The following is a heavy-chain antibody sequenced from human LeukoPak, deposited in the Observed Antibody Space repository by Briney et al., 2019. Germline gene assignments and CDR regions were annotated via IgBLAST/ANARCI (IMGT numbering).Heavy chain of an antibody. Sequence: SETLSLTCTVSGGSISSGGYYWSWIRQPPGKGLEWIGYIYHSGSTYYNPSLKSRVTISVDRSKNQFSLKLSSVTAADTAVYYCARDSSGYYEHHFDYWGQGTLVTVSS. J-gene: IGHJ4*02. CDR2: IYHSGST. CDR3: ARDSSGYYEHHFDY. V-gene: IGHV4-30-2*01. D-gene: IGHD3-22*01. CDR1: GGSISSGGYY.